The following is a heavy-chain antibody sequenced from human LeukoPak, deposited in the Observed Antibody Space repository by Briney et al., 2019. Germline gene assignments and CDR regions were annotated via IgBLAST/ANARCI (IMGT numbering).Heavy chain of an antibody. D-gene: IGHD6-13*01. Sequence: SETLSLACTVSGYSISSGYYWGWIRQPPGKGLEWIGSIYHSGSTYYNPSLKSRVTISVDTSKNQFSLKLSSVTAADTAVYYCARAYGDSSQANWGQGTLVTVSS. CDR2: IYHSGST. CDR3: ARAYGDSSQAN. V-gene: IGHV4-38-2*02. CDR1: GYSISSGYY. J-gene: IGHJ4*02.